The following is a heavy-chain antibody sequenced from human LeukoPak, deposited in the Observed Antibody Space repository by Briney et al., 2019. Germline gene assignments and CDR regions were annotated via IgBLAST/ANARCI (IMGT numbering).Heavy chain of an antibody. V-gene: IGHV3-48*01. Sequence: HAGGSLRLSCAASGFTFSSYNMNWVRQAPGKGLEWVSYISISNSPLYFADSVKGRFTISRDNAKNSVYLQMNSLRAEDTAVYYCAREASYSYSWATFDSWGQGTLVTVSS. D-gene: IGHD6-13*01. CDR1: GFTFSSYN. CDR2: ISISNSPL. J-gene: IGHJ4*02. CDR3: AREASYSYSWATFDS.